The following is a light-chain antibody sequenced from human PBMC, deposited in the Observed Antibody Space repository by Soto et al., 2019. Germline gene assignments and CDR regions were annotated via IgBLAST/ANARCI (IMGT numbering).Light chain of an antibody. CDR3: QVWDSSTKDVV. J-gene: IGLJ2*01. CDR1: NIGSKN. CDR2: RDS. V-gene: IGLV3-9*01. Sequence: SYELTQPLSVSVALGQTARITCGGNNIGSKNVHWYQQKPGQAPVLVIYRDSNRPSGIPERFSGSNSGNTATLTISRAQAGDEADYYCQVWDSSTKDVVFGGGTKVTVL.